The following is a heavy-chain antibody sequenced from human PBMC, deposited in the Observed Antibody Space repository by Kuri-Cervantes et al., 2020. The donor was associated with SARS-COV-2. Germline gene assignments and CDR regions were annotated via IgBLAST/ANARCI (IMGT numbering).Heavy chain of an antibody. CDR2: ISSSSSYI. CDR1: GFTFSSYS. D-gene: IGHD3-22*01. Sequence: GESLKISCAASGFTFSSYSMNWVRQAPGKGLEWVSSISSSSSYIYYADSVKGRFTISRDNAKNSLYLQMNSLRAEDTAVYYCARVLLYDSSGYYDRPYYYYGMDVWGQGTTVTVSS. V-gene: IGHV3-21*01. CDR3: ARVLLYDSSGYYDRPYYYYGMDV. J-gene: IGHJ6*02.